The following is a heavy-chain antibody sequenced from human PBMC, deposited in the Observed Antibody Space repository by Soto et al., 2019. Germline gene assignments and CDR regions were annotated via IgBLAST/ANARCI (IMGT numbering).Heavy chain of an antibody. CDR2: ISYSGST. V-gene: IGHV4-31*03. Sequence: PSETLSLTCTVSGDSISSGTYYWNWIRQHPGKGLEWIGYISYSGSTYYNPSLKSRVTISVDTSKNQFSLRLSSVTAADTAVYYCARGPYCSNPTCYVGAAAGAFDYWGQGTLVTVSS. D-gene: IGHD2-2*01. CDR3: ARGPYCSNPTCYVGAAAGAFDY. CDR1: GDSISSGTYY. J-gene: IGHJ4*02.